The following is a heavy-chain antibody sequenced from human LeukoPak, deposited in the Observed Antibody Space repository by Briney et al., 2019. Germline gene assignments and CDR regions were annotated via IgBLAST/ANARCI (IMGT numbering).Heavy chain of an antibody. CDR3: ASGRSDYYLDAFDI. Sequence: GGSLRLSCVASGFTFSSYNMNWVRQAPGKGLEWVSYISSTTSTIYYADSVKGRFTISRDNAKNSLYLQMNSLRAEDTAVYYCASGRSDYYLDAFDIWGQGTTVTVSS. V-gene: IGHV3-48*04. J-gene: IGHJ3*02. CDR1: GFTFSSYN. D-gene: IGHD3-22*01. CDR2: ISSTTSTI.